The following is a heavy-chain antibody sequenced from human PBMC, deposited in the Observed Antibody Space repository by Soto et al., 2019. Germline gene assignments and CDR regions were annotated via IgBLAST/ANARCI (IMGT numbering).Heavy chain of an antibody. CDR1: GGSISSGDYY. Sequence: QVQLQESGPGLVKPSQTLSLTCTVSGGSISSGDYYWSWIRQHPGKGLEWIAYMSYSGTTHYNPSLKTRVIISLDTSTNQFSLKLSSMTAADTAVYFCARYCSGGACQYAFDIWGQGTMVTVSS. CDR3: ARYCSGGACQYAFDI. D-gene: IGHD2-15*01. V-gene: IGHV4-31*03. J-gene: IGHJ3*02. CDR2: MSYSGTT.